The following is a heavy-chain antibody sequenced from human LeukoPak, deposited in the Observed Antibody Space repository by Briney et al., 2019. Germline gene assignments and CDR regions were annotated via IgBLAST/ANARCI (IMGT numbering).Heavy chain of an antibody. CDR1: GGSISSYY. V-gene: IGHV4-59*01. Sequence: KPSETLSLTCTVSGGSISSYYWSWIRQPPGKGLEWIGYIYYSGSTNYNPSLKSRVTISVDASKKQFSLRLSSVTAADTAVYYCARMPLTYCGGDCYSGSYGMDVWGQGTTVTVSS. J-gene: IGHJ6*02. D-gene: IGHD2-21*02. CDR2: IYYSGST. CDR3: ARMPLTYCGGDCYSGSYGMDV.